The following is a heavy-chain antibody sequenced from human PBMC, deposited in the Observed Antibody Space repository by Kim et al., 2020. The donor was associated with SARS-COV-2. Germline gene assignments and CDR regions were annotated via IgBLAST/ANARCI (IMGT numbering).Heavy chain of an antibody. CDR3: ARDRGYYYGSGSPNFDY. CDR2: ISAYIGNT. Sequence: ASVKVSCKASGYTFTSYGISWVRQAPGQGLEWMGWISAYIGNTNYAQKLQGRVTITTDTSTSTAYMELRSLRSDDTAVYYCARDRGYYYGSGSPNFDYWCEGTLVTVYS. D-gene: IGHD3-10*01. J-gene: IGHJ4*02. CDR1: GYTFTSYG. V-gene: IGHV1-18*04.